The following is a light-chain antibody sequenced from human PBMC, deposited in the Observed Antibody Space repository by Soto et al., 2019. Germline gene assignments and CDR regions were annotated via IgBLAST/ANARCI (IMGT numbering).Light chain of an antibody. Sequence: QTVVTQEPSFSVSPGGTVTFTCGLSSGSVSTNYYPSWYQQTPGQAPRTLIYNTNSRSSGVPDRFSGSILGNKAALTITGAQADDESDYCCVLYMGLGISVFGGGTKLTVL. J-gene: IGLJ2*01. CDR3: VLYMGLGISV. CDR2: NTN. V-gene: IGLV8-61*01. CDR1: SGSVSTNYY.